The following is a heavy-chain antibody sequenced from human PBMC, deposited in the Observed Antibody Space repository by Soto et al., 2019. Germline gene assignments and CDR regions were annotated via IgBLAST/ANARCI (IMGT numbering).Heavy chain of an antibody. CDR2: MNPNNSYT. D-gene: IGHD6-13*01. J-gene: IGHJ4*02. CDR1: AYTFTGYD. CDR3: ERDGPGGGTADFDY. V-gene: IGHV1-2*02. Sequence: QVQLVQSGAEVKKPGDSVRVSCKASAYTFTGYDIHWVRQAPGQWLEWMGWMNPNNSYTRYAPQCQGRVTMTRDTPINTAYRVLRKLTSNDTAIYYCERDGPGGGTADFDYWGKGTLVNVSS.